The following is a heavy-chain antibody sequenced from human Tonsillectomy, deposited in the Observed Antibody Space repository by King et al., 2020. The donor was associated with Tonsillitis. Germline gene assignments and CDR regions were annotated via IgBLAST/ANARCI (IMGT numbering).Heavy chain of an antibody. V-gene: IGHV3-23*04. D-gene: IGHD2-2*01. J-gene: IGHJ5*02. Sequence: VQLVESGGGLVQPGGSLRLSCAASGFTFSSYAMSWVRQAPGKGLEWVSAISGSGGSTYYADSVKGRFTISRDNSKNTLYLQMNSLRAEDTAVYYCAKGGEYQLLWSPTKQDNWFDPWGQGTLVTVSS. CDR1: GFTFSSYA. CDR3: AKGGEYQLLWSPTKQDNWFDP. CDR2: ISGSGGST.